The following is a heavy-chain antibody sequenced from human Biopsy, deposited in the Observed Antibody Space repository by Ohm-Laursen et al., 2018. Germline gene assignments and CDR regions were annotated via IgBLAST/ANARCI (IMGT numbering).Heavy chain of an antibody. CDR1: GGDINNYY. Sequence: SDTLSLTCNVSGGDINNYYWSWIRQPAGKGLEWIGRIYPGGSTNYNPSLKSRVTMSMDTSKKQLSLRLRSVTGADTAMYYCASVVLGPTNDAFDLWGQGTMVVVSS. CDR3: ASVVLGPTNDAFDL. V-gene: IGHV4-4*07. J-gene: IGHJ3*01. CDR2: IYPGGST. D-gene: IGHD3-22*01.